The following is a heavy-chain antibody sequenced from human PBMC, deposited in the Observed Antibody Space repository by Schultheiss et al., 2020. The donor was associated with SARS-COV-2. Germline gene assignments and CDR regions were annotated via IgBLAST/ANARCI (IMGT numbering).Heavy chain of an antibody. J-gene: IGHJ4*02. CDR3: ARDVYEGGSSSWYYFDY. CDR2: ISGSGGST. V-gene: IGHV3-23*01. D-gene: IGHD6-13*01. CDR1: GFTFSSYA. Sequence: GGSLRLSCAASGFTFSSYAMSWVRQAPGKGLEWVSAISGSGGSTYYADSVKGRFTISRDNAKNSLYLQMNSLRAEDTAVYYCARDVYEGGSSSWYYFDYWGQGTLVTVSS.